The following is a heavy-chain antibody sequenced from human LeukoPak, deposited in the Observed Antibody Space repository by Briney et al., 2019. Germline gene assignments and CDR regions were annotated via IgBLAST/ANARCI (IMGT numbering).Heavy chain of an antibody. CDR2: ISYDGSNK. CDR1: GFTFSSYG. V-gene: IGHV3-30*03. CDR3: AREARESYYFDY. D-gene: IGHD3-10*01. J-gene: IGHJ4*02. Sequence: GRSLRLSCAASGFTFSSYGMHWVRQAPGKGLEWVAVISYDGSNKYYADSVKGRFTISRDNSKNTLYLQMNSLRAEDTAVYYCAREARESYYFDYWGQGTLVTVSS.